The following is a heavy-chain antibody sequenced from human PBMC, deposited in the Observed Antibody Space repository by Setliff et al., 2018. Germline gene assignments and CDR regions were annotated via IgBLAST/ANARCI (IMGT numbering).Heavy chain of an antibody. CDR1: GDSISNYY. D-gene: IGHD3-10*01. J-gene: IGHJ4*02. CDR2: IYVTEST. CDR3: AASRAYTGAVEEWFLPKTFDF. V-gene: IGHV4-4*07. Sequence: LSLTCTVSGDSISNYYWNWIRQPAGKGLEWIGRIYVTESTKYNPSLKSRVTLSIDTSKNQLSLKLSSVTAADAALYYCAASRAYTGAVEEWFLPKTFDFWGQGSPVTVSS.